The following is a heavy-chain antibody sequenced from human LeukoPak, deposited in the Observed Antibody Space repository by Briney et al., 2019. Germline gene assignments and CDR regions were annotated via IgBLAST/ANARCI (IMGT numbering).Heavy chain of an antibody. CDR1: GYSISSNYY. J-gene: IGHJ6*03. V-gene: IGHV4-38-2*01. D-gene: IGHD2-2*01. CDR2: IYHRGNT. Sequence: PSETLSLTCAVSGYSISSNYYWGWIRQPPGKGLVWIGVIYHRGNTDYNPSLQSRVTISIDTSKNEFSLKVNSVTAADTAVYYCARSVIVPVIVADYYTYMDVWGRGISVTVSS. CDR3: ARSVIVPVIVADYYTYMDV.